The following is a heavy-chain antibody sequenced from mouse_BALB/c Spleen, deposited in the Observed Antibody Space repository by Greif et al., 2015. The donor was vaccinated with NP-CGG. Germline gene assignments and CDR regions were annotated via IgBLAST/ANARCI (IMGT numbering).Heavy chain of an antibody. CDR3: ARYGNWFAY. CDR2: ISSGGGST. CDR1: GFAFSSHD. D-gene: IGHD2-1*01. V-gene: IGHV5-12-1*01. Sequence: EVMLVESGGGLVKPGGSLKLSCAASGFAFSSHDMSWVRQTPEKRLEWVAYISSGGGSTYYPDTVKGRFTISRDNAKNTLYLQMSSLKSEDTAMYYCARYGNWFAYWGQGTLVTVSA. J-gene: IGHJ3*01.